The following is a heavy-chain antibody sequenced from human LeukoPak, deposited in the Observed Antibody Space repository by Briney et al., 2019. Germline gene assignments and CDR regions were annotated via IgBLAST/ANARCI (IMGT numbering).Heavy chain of an antibody. J-gene: IGHJ4*02. Sequence: VASVKVSCKASGYTFTDYYIHWVRQAPGQGLEWMGWTIPKSGDTYYAQKFQGRVTMTRDTSISTAYMELSRPRSDDTAVYYCARVKILTGPSRSHTVTTENFDYWGQGTLVTVSS. CDR3: ARVKILTGPSRSHTVTTENFDY. CDR1: GYTFTDYY. D-gene: IGHD4-17*01. CDR2: TIPKSGDT. V-gene: IGHV1-2*02.